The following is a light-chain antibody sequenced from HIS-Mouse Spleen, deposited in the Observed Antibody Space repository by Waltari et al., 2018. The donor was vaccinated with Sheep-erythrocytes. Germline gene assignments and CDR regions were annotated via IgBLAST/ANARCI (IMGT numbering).Light chain of an antibody. CDR2: EVS. V-gene: IGLV2-8*01. CDR1: SSDVGGYTY. CDR3: SSYAGSNNWV. J-gene: IGLJ3*02. Sequence: QSALTQPPSASGSPGQSVTISCPGTSSDVGGYTYSSWYQQHPGKAPKLMIYEVSKRPSGVPDRFSGSKSGNTASLTVSGLQAEDEADYYCSSYAGSNNWVFGGGTKLTVL.